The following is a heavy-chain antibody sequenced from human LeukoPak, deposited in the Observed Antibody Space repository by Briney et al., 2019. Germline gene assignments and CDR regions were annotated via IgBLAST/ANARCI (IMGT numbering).Heavy chain of an antibody. J-gene: IGHJ4*02. V-gene: IGHV4-31*03. CDR3: ARGPITMVRGVNRGPYFDY. CDR2: IYYSGTT. Sequence: SETLSLTCTVSGGSISSGGCYWSWIRQHPGKGLEWIGYIYYSGTTYYNPSLKSRVTISVDTSKNQFSLKLSSVTAADTAVYYCARGPITMVRGVNRGPYFDYWGQAPLVTVSS. D-gene: IGHD3-10*01. CDR1: GGSISSGGCY.